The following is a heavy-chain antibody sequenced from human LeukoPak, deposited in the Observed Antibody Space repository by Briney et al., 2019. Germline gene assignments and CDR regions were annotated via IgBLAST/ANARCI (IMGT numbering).Heavy chain of an antibody. Sequence: AASVKVPCKASGYTFTGYYMHWVRQAPGQGLEWMGWINPNSGTTGYAQKFQGRVTITRNTSISTAYMELSSLRSEDTAVYYCARGYCSSTSCYTHRYWFDPWGQGTLVAVSS. J-gene: IGHJ5*02. CDR2: INPNSGTT. CDR1: GYTFTGYY. D-gene: IGHD2-2*02. V-gene: IGHV1-8*03. CDR3: ARGYCSSTSCYTHRYWFDP.